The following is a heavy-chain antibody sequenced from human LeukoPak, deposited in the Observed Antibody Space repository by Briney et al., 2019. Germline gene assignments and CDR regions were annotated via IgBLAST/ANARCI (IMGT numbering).Heavy chain of an antibody. CDR1: GGSITTSGHY. V-gene: IGHV4-39*01. CDR2: IDYRERT. J-gene: IGHJ4*02. D-gene: IGHD3-16*01. CDR3: ANYVSGTMRDY. Sequence: SETLSLTCTVSGGSITTSGHYWGWIRQPPGKGLEWIGSIDYRERTTYDPSLKSRVTISADTSRNQFSLKLSSVTATDTAVYYCANYVSGTMRDYWGQGTLVTVSS.